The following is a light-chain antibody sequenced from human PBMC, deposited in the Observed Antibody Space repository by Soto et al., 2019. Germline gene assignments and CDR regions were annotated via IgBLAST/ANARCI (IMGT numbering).Light chain of an antibody. J-gene: IGLJ1*01. CDR3: TSFTSSSTQV. Sequence: QSVLTQPASVSGSPGQSITISCTGTSGDVDAFDYVSWYQQHPGKAPKLMIFEVSDRPSGVSDRFSGFKSGSTASLTISGLQAEDEADYFCTSFTSSSTQVFGTGTKV. CDR1: SGDVDAFDY. CDR2: EVS. V-gene: IGLV2-14*01.